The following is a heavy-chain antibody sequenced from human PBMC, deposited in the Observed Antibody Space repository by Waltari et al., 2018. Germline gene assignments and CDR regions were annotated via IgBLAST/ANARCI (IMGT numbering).Heavy chain of an antibody. CDR1: GGTFSSYA. D-gene: IGHD6-19*01. CDR2: IIPILGIA. J-gene: IGHJ5*02. Sequence: QVQLVQSGAEVKKPGSSVKVSCKASGGTFSSYAISWVRQAPGQGLEWMGGIIPILGIANYAQKFQGRVTITADESTSTAYMELSSLRAEDTAVYYCAKEPSRIAVAGTGWFDPWGQGTLVTVSS. V-gene: IGHV1-69*04. CDR3: AKEPSRIAVAGTGWFDP.